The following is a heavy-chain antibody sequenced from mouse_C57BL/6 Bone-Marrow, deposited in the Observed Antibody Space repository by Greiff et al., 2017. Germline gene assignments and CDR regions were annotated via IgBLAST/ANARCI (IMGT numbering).Heavy chain of an antibody. D-gene: IGHD1-1*01. CDR3: ARGKYYYPFAY. J-gene: IGHJ3*01. CDR1: GYTFTDYY. Sequence: QVQLQQSGAELVRPGASVKLSCKASGYTFTDYYINWVKQRPGQGLEWIARIYPGSGNTYYNEKFKGKATLTAEKSSSTAYMQLSSLTSEDSAVYFCARGKYYYPFAYWGQGTLVTVSA. V-gene: IGHV1-76*01. CDR2: IYPGSGNT.